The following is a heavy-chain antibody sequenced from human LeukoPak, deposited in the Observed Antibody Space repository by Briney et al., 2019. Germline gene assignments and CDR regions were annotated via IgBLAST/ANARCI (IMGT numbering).Heavy chain of an antibody. V-gene: IGHV3-20*04. J-gene: IGHJ6*03. D-gene: IGHD3-22*01. CDR1: GFTFDDYG. Sequence: GGSLRLSCAASGFTFDDYGMSWVRQAPGKGLEWGSGINWNGGSTGYADSVKGRFTISRDNAKNSLYLQMNSLRAEDTALYYCAREYDSSGYYYLGYYYYYMDVWGKGTTVTVSS. CDR3: AREYDSSGYYYLGYYYYYMDV. CDR2: INWNGGST.